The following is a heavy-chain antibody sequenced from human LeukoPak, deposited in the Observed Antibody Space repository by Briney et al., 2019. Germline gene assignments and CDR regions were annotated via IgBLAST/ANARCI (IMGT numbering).Heavy chain of an antibody. Sequence: GASVKVSCKASGGTFSSYAISWVRQATGQGLEWMGGIIPIFGTANYAQKFQGRVTITADESTSTAYMELSSLRSEDTAVYYCARDIGDYYYMDVWGKGTTVTVSS. D-gene: IGHD2-21*01. V-gene: IGHV1-69*13. J-gene: IGHJ6*03. CDR2: IIPIFGTA. CDR1: GGTFSSYA. CDR3: ARDIGDYYYMDV.